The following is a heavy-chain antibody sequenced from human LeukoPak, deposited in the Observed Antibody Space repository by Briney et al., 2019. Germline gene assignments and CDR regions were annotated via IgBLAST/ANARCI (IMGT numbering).Heavy chain of an antibody. CDR3: ARDYCSSTSCNDAFDI. Sequence: SETLSLTCTVSGGSISSSSYYWGWIRQPPGKGLEWIGSIYYSGSTYHNPSLKSRVTISVDTSKNQFSLKLSSVTAADTAVYYCARDYCSSTSCNDAFDIWGQGTMVTVSS. J-gene: IGHJ3*02. CDR1: GGSISSSSYY. V-gene: IGHV4-39*07. D-gene: IGHD2-2*01. CDR2: IYYSGST.